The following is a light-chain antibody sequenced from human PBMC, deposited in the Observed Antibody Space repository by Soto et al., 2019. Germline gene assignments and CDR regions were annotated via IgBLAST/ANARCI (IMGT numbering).Light chain of an antibody. J-gene: IGKJ1*01. CDR1: QGISTY. CDR2: AAS. Sequence: DIQMTQSPSSLSSSVGDRVTITCRASQGISTYLAWYEQKPGKVPKLLIYAASTLQSGVPSRFSCSGSGTDFTLTINSLEPEDFASYYCQQYDNVPRTFCQGTKVEIK. CDR3: QQYDNVPRT. V-gene: IGKV1-27*01.